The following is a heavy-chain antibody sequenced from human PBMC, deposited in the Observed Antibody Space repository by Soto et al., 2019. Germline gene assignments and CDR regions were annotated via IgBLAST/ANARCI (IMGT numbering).Heavy chain of an antibody. V-gene: IGHV3-23*01. D-gene: IGHD1-26*01. CDR1: GFTFSSYA. J-gene: IGHJ4*02. Sequence: GGSLRLSCAASGFTFSSYAMSWVRQAPGRGLEWVSAISGSGGSTYYADSVKGRFTISRDNSKNTLYLQMNSLRAEDTAVYYCAKDFVGSRLPDYWGQGTLVTVSS. CDR2: ISGSGGST. CDR3: AKDFVGSRLPDY.